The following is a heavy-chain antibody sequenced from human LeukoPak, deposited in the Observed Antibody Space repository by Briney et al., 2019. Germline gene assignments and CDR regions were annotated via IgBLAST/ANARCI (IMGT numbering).Heavy chain of an antibody. Sequence: PSETLSLTCTVSGASISAFHWTWFRQPAGKGLEWIGLIYSSGSTLFNPSLKSRVAMSVDLTKNQPSLKLTSVTAADTAMYYCARKDGDYWGRGTLVTVSS. J-gene: IGHJ4*02. CDR2: IYSSGST. CDR3: ARKDGDY. V-gene: IGHV4-4*07. CDR1: GASISAFH.